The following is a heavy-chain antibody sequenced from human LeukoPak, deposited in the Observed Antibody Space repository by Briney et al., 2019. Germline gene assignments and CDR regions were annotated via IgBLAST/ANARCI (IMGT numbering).Heavy chain of an antibody. CDR1: GFAFEVYA. Sequence: PGGSLRLSCAASGFAFEVYAMNWVRQVPGKGLEWVSYISSSSGTIYYAVSVKGRFTISRDNAKNSLYLQMSSLRDEDTAVYYCARTLSLDYWGQGTLVTVSS. CDR2: ISSSSGTI. V-gene: IGHV3-48*02. J-gene: IGHJ4*02. CDR3: ARTLSLDY.